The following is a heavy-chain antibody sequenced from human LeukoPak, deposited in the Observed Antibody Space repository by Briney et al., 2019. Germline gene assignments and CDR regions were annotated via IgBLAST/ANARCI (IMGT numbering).Heavy chain of an antibody. CDR2: IYYSGST. Sequence: SETLSLTCTVSGGSISSSSYYWGWIRQPPGKGLEWIGNIYYSGSTYYNPSLKSRVTMSVDTSNNQFSLKLNSVTAADTAVYYCARSGAGYTSGWLDYWGQGTLVTVSS. V-gene: IGHV4-39*07. J-gene: IGHJ4*02. CDR1: GGSISSSSYY. CDR3: ARSGAGYTSGWLDY. D-gene: IGHD6-19*01.